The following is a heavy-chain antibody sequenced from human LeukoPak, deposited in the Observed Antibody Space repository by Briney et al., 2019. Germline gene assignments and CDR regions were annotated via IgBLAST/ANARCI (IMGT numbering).Heavy chain of an antibody. J-gene: IGHJ4*02. Sequence: ASVKVSCKASGYTFTSYGLSWVRQAPGQGLEWMGWISTYNGNTHYAQKFQGRVTMTTDTSTSTAYMEVTSLRSDDTAVYYCARVERGGVLVVWGPGTLVIVSS. D-gene: IGHD3-16*01. CDR1: GYTFTSYG. V-gene: IGHV1-18*01. CDR2: ISTYNGNT. CDR3: ARVERGGVLVV.